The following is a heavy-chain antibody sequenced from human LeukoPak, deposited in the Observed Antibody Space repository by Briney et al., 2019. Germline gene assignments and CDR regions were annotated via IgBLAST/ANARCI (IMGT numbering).Heavy chain of an antibody. CDR3: ATRWVLTGEPY. Sequence: PSGTLSLTCAVSGGSISSTEWYTWVRQPPGQGLEWIGEIHHRGGTNYNVSLKSRVTISLDKSKNQFSLDLTSMTAADTAVYYCATRWVLTGEPYWGQGTLVTVSS. CDR2: IHHRGGT. D-gene: IGHD7-27*01. V-gene: IGHV4-4*02. CDR1: GGSISSTEW. J-gene: IGHJ4*02.